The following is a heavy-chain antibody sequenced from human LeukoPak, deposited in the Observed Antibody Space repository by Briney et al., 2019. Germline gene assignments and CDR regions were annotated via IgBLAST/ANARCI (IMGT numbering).Heavy chain of an antibody. Sequence: GGSLRLSCAASGFTVSSNYMSWVRQAPGKGLEWGSVIYSGGSTYYADSVKGRFTISRDNSKNTLYLQMNSLRAEDTAVYYCASHPGTYYYYYMDVWGKGTTVTVPS. J-gene: IGHJ6*03. CDR3: ASHPGTYYYYYMDV. D-gene: IGHD1-14*01. CDR2: IYSGGST. CDR1: GFTVSSNY. V-gene: IGHV3-53*01.